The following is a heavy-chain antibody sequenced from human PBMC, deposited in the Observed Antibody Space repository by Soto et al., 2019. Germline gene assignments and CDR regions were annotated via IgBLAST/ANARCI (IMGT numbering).Heavy chain of an antibody. CDR3: ARDTTVTTPPSFAS. Sequence: EVQLVESGGGSVQPGGSLRLSCAAAGLTVSNSYMNWVRQAPGEGLEWVSILYSDGTTYYADSVKGRFTISRDNSKNTLYLQMHSLRAADTAVYYCARDTTVTTPPSFASWGQGTLVIVSS. V-gene: IGHV3-66*01. J-gene: IGHJ4*02. CDR1: GLTVSNSY. CDR2: LYSDGTT. D-gene: IGHD4-17*01.